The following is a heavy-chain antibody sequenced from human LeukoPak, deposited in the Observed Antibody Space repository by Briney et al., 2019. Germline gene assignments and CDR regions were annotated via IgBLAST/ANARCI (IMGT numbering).Heavy chain of an antibody. CDR2: IYYTGSA. CDR1: GGSISSDDYY. V-gene: IGHV4-30-4*01. Sequence: SETLSLTCTVSGGSISSDDYYWSWIRQPPGKGLEWIGYIYYTGSAYYNSSLRSRVTISVDTSKNQFSLKLTSGTAADTAVYYCARGGDYGDNWFDPWGQGTLVTVSA. J-gene: IGHJ5*02. D-gene: IGHD4-17*01. CDR3: ARGGDYGDNWFDP.